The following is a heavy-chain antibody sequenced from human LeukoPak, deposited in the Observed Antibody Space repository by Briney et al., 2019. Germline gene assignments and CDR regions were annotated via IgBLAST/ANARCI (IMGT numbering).Heavy chain of an antibody. CDR3: ARDFYGSEVDY. CDR1: GFTFSSYE. Sequence: GGSLRLSCAASGFTFSSYEMNWVRQAPGEGLEWVSYISSSGSTIYYADSVKGRFTISRDNAKNSLYLQMNSLRAEDTAVYYCARDFYGSEVDYWGQGTLVTVSS. J-gene: IGHJ4*02. D-gene: IGHD3-10*01. CDR2: ISSSGSTI. V-gene: IGHV3-48*03.